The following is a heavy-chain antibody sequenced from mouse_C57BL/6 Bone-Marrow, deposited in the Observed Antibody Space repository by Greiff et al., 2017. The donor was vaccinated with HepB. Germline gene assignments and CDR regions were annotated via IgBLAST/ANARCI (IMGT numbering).Heavy chain of an antibody. D-gene: IGHD2-4*01. CDR1: GYTFTDYY. V-gene: IGHV1-77*01. CDR3: ARSIYDDYVFAY. CDR2: IGPGTGST. Sequence: VQLQQSGAELVKPGASVKISCKASGYTFTDYYMNWVKQRPGKGLEWIGKIGPGTGSTYYNEKFKGKATLTADKSSSTAYMKLSSLTSEDSAVYFCARSIYDDYVFAYWGQGTLVTVSA. J-gene: IGHJ3*01.